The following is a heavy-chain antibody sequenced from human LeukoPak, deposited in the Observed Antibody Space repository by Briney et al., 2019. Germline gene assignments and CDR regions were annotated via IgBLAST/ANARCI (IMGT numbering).Heavy chain of an antibody. Sequence: ASVKVSCKASGYIFTGYYMHWVRQAPGQGLEWMGWINPNSGGTNYAQKFQGRVTMTRDTSISTAYMELSRLRSDDTAVYYCVGTQARVAATPYYFDYWGQGTLVTVSS. CDR1: GYIFTGYY. CDR3: VGTQARVAATPYYFDY. CDR2: INPNSGGT. J-gene: IGHJ4*02. V-gene: IGHV1-2*02. D-gene: IGHD2-15*01.